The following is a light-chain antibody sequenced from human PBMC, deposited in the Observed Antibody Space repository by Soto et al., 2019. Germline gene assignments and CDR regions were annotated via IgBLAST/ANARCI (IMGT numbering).Light chain of an antibody. Sequence: EIVLTQSPGTLSLSPGERATLSCRASQFISGNYLAWYQQKPGQAPRLLIYGASSRITGIPDRFSGSGSGTDFTLSISRLEPEDFAMYYCQHYGTPPRAFGQGTKVEI. V-gene: IGKV3-20*01. CDR1: QFISGNY. J-gene: IGKJ1*01. CDR2: GAS. CDR3: QHYGTPPRA.